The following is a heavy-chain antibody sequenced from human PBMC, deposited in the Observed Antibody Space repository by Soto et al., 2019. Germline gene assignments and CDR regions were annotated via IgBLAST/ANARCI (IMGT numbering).Heavy chain of an antibody. D-gene: IGHD4-17*01. Sequence: SETLSLTCTVSGGSISSGGYYWSWIRQHPGKGLEWIGHIYYSGSTYYNPSLKSRVTISVDTSKNQFSLKLSSVTAADTAVYYCARDQWVGIRAAVNDYYYYGMDVWGQGTTVTVSS. CDR2: IYYSGST. J-gene: IGHJ6*02. V-gene: IGHV4-31*03. CDR3: ARDQWVGIRAAVNDYYYYGMDV. CDR1: GGSISSGGYY.